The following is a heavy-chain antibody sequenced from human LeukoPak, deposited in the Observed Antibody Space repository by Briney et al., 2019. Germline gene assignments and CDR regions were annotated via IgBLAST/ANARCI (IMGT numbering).Heavy chain of an antibody. Sequence: GGSLRLSCAASGFTFDDYAMHWVRQAPGKGLEWVSLISGDGGSTYYADSVKGRFAISRDNSKNSLCLQMNSLRTEDTALYYCAKDMGYYGPVHGMDVWGQGTTVTVSS. V-gene: IGHV3-43*02. CDR2: ISGDGGST. J-gene: IGHJ6*02. CDR1: GFTFDDYA. CDR3: AKDMGYYGPVHGMDV. D-gene: IGHD3-10*01.